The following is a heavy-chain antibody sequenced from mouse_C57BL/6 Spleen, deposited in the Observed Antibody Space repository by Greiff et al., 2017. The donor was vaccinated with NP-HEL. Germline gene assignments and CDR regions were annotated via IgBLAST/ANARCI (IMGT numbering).Heavy chain of an antibody. CDR1: GFTFSDYY. CDR2: INYDGSST. CDR3: ARDGTTVVSYWYFDV. Sequence: DVKLVESEGGLVQPGSSMKLSCTASGFTFSDYYMAWVRQVPEKGLEWVANINYDGSSTYYLDSLKSRFIISRDNAKNILYLQMSSLKSEDTATYYCARDGTTVVSYWYFDVWGTGTTVTVSS. D-gene: IGHD1-1*01. V-gene: IGHV5-16*01. J-gene: IGHJ1*03.